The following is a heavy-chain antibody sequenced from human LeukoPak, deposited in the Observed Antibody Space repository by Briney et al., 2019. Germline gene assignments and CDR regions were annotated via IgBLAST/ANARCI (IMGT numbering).Heavy chain of an antibody. D-gene: IGHD6-13*01. CDR3: AKEAAAGISEY. J-gene: IGHJ4*02. CDR2: TSSSGSNI. Sequence: PGGSLRLSCAASGFTFSDYYMGWIRQAPGKGLEWVSYTSSSGSNIYYADSVKGRFTISRDNAKKSLYLQMNSLRAEDTAVYYCAKEAAAGISEYWGQGTLVTVSS. V-gene: IGHV3-11*01. CDR1: GFTFSDYY.